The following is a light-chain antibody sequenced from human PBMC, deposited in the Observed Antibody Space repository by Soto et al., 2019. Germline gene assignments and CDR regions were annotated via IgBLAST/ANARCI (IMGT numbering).Light chain of an antibody. V-gene: IGLV8-61*01. CDR3: VLFLVRGIWV. Sequence: QAVVTQEPSFSVSPGGTVTLTCGLTSGSVSTSFFPSWYQQTPGQPPRTLIYSTNSRSSGVPDRFSGSILGNKAALTITGAQANDEADYYCVLFLVRGIWVFGGGTKVTVL. CDR2: STN. J-gene: IGLJ3*02. CDR1: SGSVSTSFF.